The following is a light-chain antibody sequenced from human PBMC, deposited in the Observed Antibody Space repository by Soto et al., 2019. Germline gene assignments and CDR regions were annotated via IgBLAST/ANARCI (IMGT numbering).Light chain of an antibody. CDR2: DAS. V-gene: IGKV3-11*01. CDR1: QSVSSY. CDR3: QQFSSYPLT. Sequence: EMVFTQSPSALSVSPGERATLCCRASQSVSSYLAWYQQKPGQAPRLLIYDASNRATGIPARFSGSGSGTDFPLTISRLQSDDFAVYYCQQFSSYPLTFGGGTKVDIK. J-gene: IGKJ4*01.